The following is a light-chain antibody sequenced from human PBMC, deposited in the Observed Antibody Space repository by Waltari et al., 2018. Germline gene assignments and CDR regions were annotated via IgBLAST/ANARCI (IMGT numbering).Light chain of an antibody. CDR1: QSVTRA. CDR2: DTS. CDR3: QHYVRLPAT. Sequence: EIVLTQSPGTLSLSPGERATLSCRASQSVTRALAWYQQKPGQAPRLLSYDTSKRATGIPDRFSGSGSGTDFSLTISRLEPEDFAVYYCQHYVRLPATFGQGTKVEIK. J-gene: IGKJ1*01. V-gene: IGKV3-20*01.